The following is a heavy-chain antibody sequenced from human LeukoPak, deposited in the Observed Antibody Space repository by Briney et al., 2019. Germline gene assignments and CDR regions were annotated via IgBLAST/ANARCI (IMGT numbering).Heavy chain of an antibody. J-gene: IGHJ4*02. V-gene: IGHV4-38-2*02. Sequence: PSETLSLTCTVSGYSISSGYYWGWIRQPPGKGLEWIGSIYHSGSTYYNPSLKSRGTISVDTSKNQFSLKLSSVTAADTAVYYCARRRNWNSFDYWGQGTLVTVSS. CDR3: ARRRNWNSFDY. D-gene: IGHD1-1*01. CDR2: IYHSGST. CDR1: GYSISSGYY.